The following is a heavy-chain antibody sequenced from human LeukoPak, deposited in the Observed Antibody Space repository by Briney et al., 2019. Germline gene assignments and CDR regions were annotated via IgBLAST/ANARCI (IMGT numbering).Heavy chain of an antibody. V-gene: IGHV3-11*01. D-gene: IGHD4-17*01. CDR3: ASGRYGDYHFDY. J-gene: IGHJ4*02. Sequence: GGSLRLSCAASGFSFSDYYMSWIRQAPGKGLEWVSYISSGGSTIYYADSVKGRFTISRDSAKNSLYLQMNSLRAEDTAVYYCASGRYGDYHFDYWGQGTLVTVSS. CDR2: ISSGGSTI. CDR1: GFSFSDYY.